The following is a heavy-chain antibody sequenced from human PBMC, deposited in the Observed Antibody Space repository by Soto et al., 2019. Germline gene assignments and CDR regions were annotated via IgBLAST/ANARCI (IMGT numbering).Heavy chain of an antibody. V-gene: IGHV3-30-3*01. CDR3: ARGKERRDGYNPAYFDY. CDR2: ISYDGSNK. Sequence: QVQLVESGGGVVQPGRSLRLSCAASGFTFSSYAMHWVRQAPGKGLEWVAVISYDGSNKYYADSVKGRFTISRDNSKNTLYLQMNSLRAEDTAVYYCARGKERRDGYNPAYFDYWGQGTLVTVSS. J-gene: IGHJ4*02. CDR1: GFTFSSYA. D-gene: IGHD5-12*01.